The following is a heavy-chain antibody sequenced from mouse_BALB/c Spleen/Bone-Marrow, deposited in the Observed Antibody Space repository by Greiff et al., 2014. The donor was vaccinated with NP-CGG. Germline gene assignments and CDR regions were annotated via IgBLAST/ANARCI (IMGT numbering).Heavy chain of an antibody. D-gene: IGHD2-10*02. J-gene: IGHJ4*01. Sequence: EVQRVESGPDLVKPSQSLSLTCTVTGYSITSGYSWHWIRPFPGDKLEWMGYIHYSGTTNYNPSLKSRVSITRDTSKNQFFLQLNSVTTEDTATYYCARSLDEGYAMDYWGQGTSVTVSS. CDR1: GYSITSGYS. CDR3: ARSLDEGYAMDY. CDR2: IHYSGTT. V-gene: IGHV3-1*02.